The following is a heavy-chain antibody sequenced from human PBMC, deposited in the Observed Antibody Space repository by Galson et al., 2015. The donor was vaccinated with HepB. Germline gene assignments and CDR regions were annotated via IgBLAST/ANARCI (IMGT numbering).Heavy chain of an antibody. CDR1: GFTFSSYA. CDR2: ISGSGGST. Sequence: SLRLSCAASGFTFSSYAMSWVRQAPGKGLEWVSAISGSGGSTYYADSVKGRFTISRDNSKNTLYLQMNSLRAEDTAVYYCTTYYYDSSGRAYYYYMDVWGKGTTVTVSS. V-gene: IGHV3-23*01. D-gene: IGHD3-22*01. CDR3: TTYYYDSSGRAYYYYMDV. J-gene: IGHJ6*03.